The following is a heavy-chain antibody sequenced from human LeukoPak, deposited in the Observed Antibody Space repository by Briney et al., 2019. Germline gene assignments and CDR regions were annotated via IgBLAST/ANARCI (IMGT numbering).Heavy chain of an antibody. CDR2: ISSSSSYI. CDR3: ARCALPSYYYYMDV. CDR1: GFTFSSYS. Sequence: GGSLRLSCAASGFTFSSYSMNWVRQAPGKGLEWVSSISSSSSYIYYADSVKGRFTISRDNAKNSLYLQMNSLRAEDTAVYYCARCALPSYYYYMDVWGKGTTVTVSS. J-gene: IGHJ6*03. V-gene: IGHV3-21*01.